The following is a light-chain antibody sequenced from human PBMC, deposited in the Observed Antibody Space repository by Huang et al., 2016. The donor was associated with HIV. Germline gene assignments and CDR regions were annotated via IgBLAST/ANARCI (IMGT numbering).Light chain of an antibody. CDR1: QSVLYSSNNKNY. CDR3: QQYYSTPQT. CDR2: WAS. Sequence: DIVMTQSPDSLAVSLGERATINCKSSQSVLYSSNNKNYLAWYQQKPGQPTKLLIYWASTRESGVPDRVSGSGSGTDFTLTISSLQAEDVAVYYCQQYYSTPQTFGQGTKLEIK. J-gene: IGKJ2*01. V-gene: IGKV4-1*01.